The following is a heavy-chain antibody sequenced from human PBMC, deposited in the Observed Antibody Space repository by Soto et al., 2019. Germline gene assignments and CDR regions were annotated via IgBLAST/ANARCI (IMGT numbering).Heavy chain of an antibody. Sequence: GGSLRLSCAASGFTFSDYYMSWIRQAPGKGLEWVSYISSSGSTIYYADSVKGRFTISRDNAKNSLYLQMNSLRAEDTAVYYCAREAKYDFWSGSPTYWGQGTLVTVSS. V-gene: IGHV3-11*01. J-gene: IGHJ4*02. CDR1: GFTFSDYY. D-gene: IGHD3-3*01. CDR3: AREAKYDFWSGSPTY. CDR2: ISSSGSTI.